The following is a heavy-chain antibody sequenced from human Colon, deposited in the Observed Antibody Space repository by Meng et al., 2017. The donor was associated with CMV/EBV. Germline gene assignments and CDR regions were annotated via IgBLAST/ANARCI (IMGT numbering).Heavy chain of an antibody. Sequence: SCAGSEFSITDYDVSWVRQAPGKGLEWVSVISASGYYTFYAESVKGRFTIGRDISKNTVYLQTNSLRAEDTAVYFCAKAPTRRYYFDSWGQGSLVTVSS. D-gene: IGHD5-24*01. V-gene: IGHV3-23*01. CDR1: EFSITDYD. J-gene: IGHJ4*02. CDR3: AKAPTRRYYFDS. CDR2: ISASGYYT.